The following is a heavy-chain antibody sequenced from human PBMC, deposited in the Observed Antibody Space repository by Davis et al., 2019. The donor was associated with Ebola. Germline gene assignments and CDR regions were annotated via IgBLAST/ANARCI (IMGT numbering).Heavy chain of an antibody. CDR1: GGSFSGYY. CDR3: ATAAPIVVRTGRFDP. V-gene: IGHV4-34*11. D-gene: IGHD1-26*01. Sequence: MPSETLSPTCAVHGGSFSGYYWSWIRQPPGKGLEWIGYIYYSRSTNYNPPLKSRVTISLDTSKNQFSLKLNSVTDADTAVYYCATAAPIVVRTGRFDPWGQGTLVTVSS. CDR2: IYYSRST. J-gene: IGHJ5*02.